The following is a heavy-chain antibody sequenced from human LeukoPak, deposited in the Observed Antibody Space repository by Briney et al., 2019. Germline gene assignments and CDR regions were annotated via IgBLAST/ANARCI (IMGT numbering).Heavy chain of an antibody. CDR2: MNHSGST. Sequence: SETLSLTCAVYGGSFSGYYWSWIRQPPGKGLEWIGEMNHSGSTNYNPSLKGRVTISVDTSKNQFSLKLSSVTAADTAVYYCARGLGRDGYNSAFDIWGQGTMVTVSS. CDR3: ARGLGRDGYNSAFDI. D-gene: IGHD5-24*01. V-gene: IGHV4-34*01. CDR1: GGSFSGYY. J-gene: IGHJ3*02.